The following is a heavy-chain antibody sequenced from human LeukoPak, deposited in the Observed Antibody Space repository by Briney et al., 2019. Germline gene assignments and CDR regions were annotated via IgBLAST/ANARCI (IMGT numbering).Heavy chain of an antibody. V-gene: IGHV4-39*01. CDR3: ARHHRPSNIVVVVAAPLFNWFDP. D-gene: IGHD2-15*01. J-gene: IGHJ5*02. CDR2: IYYSGSN. CDR1: VGSISSSSCY. Sequence: SETLCLTCTVSVGSISSSSCYWGWIRQPPGKGLEWIGSIYYSGSNYYNPSLKSRVTISVDTSKNQFSLKLSPVTAADTAVYYCARHHRPSNIVVVVAAPLFNWFDPWGQGTLVTVSS.